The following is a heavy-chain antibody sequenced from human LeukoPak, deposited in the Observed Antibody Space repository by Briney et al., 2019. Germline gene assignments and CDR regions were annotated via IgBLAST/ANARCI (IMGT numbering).Heavy chain of an antibody. CDR1: GFTFSSYE. CDR3: ARVARDYYLWSDPIETFYFDS. CDR2: ISKSGGPI. V-gene: IGHV3-48*03. D-gene: IGHD3-3*01. J-gene: IGHJ4*02. Sequence: GGSLRLSCTASGFTFSSYEMNWVRQAPGKGLEWISYISKSGGPIYYADSVQGRFTISRENAKNSLYLQMNSLRAEDTAIYHCARVARDYYLWSDPIETFYFDSWGQGTLVTVSS.